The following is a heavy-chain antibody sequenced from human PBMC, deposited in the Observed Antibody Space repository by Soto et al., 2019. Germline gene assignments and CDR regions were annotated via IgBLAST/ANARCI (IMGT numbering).Heavy chain of an antibody. CDR1: GYSFTSYW. Sequence: EVQLVQSGAEVKKPGESLRISCNGSGYSFTSYWISWVRQMPGKGLEWMGRIDPSDSYTNYSPSFQGHVTISADKSISTAYLQWSSLKASDTAMYYCAAPKQLSMGYYYGMDVWGQGTTVTVSS. CDR2: IDPSDSYT. J-gene: IGHJ6*02. V-gene: IGHV5-10-1*01. CDR3: AAPKQLSMGYYYGMDV. D-gene: IGHD2-2*01.